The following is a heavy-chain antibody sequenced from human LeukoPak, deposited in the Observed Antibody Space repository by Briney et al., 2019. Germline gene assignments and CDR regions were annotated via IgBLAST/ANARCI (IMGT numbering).Heavy chain of an antibody. V-gene: IGHV4-4*07. CDR1: GGSISSYY. D-gene: IGHD6-19*01. CDR2: IYTSGST. CDR3: ARAYSSGWYPPSLDY. J-gene: IGHJ4*02. Sequence: SETLSLTCTGSGGSISSYYWSWIRQPAGKGLEWIGRIYTSGSTNYNPSLKSRVTMSVDTSKNQFSLKLSSVTAADTAVYYCARAYSSGWYPPSLDYWGQGTLVTVSS.